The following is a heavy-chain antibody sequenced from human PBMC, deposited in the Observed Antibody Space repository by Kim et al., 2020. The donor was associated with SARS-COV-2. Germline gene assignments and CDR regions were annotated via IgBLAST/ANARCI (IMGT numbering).Heavy chain of an antibody. D-gene: IGHD3-22*01. CDR3: ARINYYYDSSGYYLGWF. CDR2: IYHSGST. CDR1: GYSISSGYY. J-gene: IGHJ5*01. V-gene: IGHV4-38-2*02. Sequence: SETLSLTCTVSGYSISSGYYWGWIRQPPGKGLEWIGSIYHSGSTYYNPSLKSRVTISVDTSKNQFSLKLSSVTAADTAVYYCARINYYYDSSGYYLGWF.